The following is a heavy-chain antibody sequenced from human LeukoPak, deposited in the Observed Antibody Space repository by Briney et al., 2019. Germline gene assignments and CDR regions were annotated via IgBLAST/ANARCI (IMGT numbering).Heavy chain of an antibody. CDR1: GFTFNSYW. CDR2: IKQDGSEK. V-gene: IGHV3-7*01. J-gene: IGHJ3*01. Sequence: RGSLRLSCAASGFTFNSYWMRWVRQAPGKGLEWVAAIKQDGSEKSYVDSVKGRFTISRDNAKKSLFLQMNSLRVEDTAVYYCTKAGNSRSFDLWGQGTIVTVSS. CDR3: TKAGNSRSFDL. D-gene: IGHD3-16*02.